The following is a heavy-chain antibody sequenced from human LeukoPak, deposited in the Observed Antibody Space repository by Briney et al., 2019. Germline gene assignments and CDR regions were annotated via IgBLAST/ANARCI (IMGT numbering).Heavy chain of an antibody. CDR1: GYSISSGYY. J-gene: IGHJ4*02. CDR2: IYHSGST. V-gene: IGHV4-38-2*01. D-gene: IGHD3-10*01. CDR3: ARSGGYLDY. Sequence: SETLSLTCAVSGYSISSGYYWGWIRQPPGKGLEWVGSIYHSGSTYYNPSLKSRVTISVDTSKIQFSLKLSSVTAADTAVYYCARSGGYLDYWGQGTLVTVSS.